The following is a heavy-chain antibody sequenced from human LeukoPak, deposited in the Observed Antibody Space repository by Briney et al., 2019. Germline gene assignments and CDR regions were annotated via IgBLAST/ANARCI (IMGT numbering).Heavy chain of an antibody. D-gene: IGHD4-17*01. CDR1: GFTFSSYA. J-gene: IGHJ4*02. V-gene: IGHV3-23*01. Sequence: GGSLRLSCAASGFTFSSYAMSWVRQAPGKGLEWVSAISGSGGSTYYADSVKGRFTISRDDPKNTVYLQMNSLRAEDTAVYYCATSGDYVLHSWGQGTLVTVSS. CDR2: ISGSGGST. CDR3: ATSGDYVLHS.